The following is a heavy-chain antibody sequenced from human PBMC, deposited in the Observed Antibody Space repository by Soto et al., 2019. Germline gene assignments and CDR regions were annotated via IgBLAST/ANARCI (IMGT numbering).Heavy chain of an antibody. Sequence: PSETLSLTFTVSGGSISSYYWSWIRQPPGKGLEWIGYIYYSGSTDYSPSLKSRVNMSVDTSKNQFSLKLNSVTASDTAVYYCARGYSYYYYYMDVWGEGITVT. J-gene: IGHJ6*03. CDR3: ARGYSYYYYYMDV. CDR1: GGSISSYY. CDR2: IYYSGST. V-gene: IGHV4-59*01.